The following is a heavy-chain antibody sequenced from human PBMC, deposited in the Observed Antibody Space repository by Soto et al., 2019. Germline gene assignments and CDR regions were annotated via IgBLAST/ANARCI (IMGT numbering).Heavy chain of an antibody. CDR3: ARGTGSSWNHYGSDAFDI. D-gene: IGHD6-13*01. V-gene: IGHV3-74*01. J-gene: IGHJ3*02. Sequence: SGGSLRLSCAASGFTFSSYWMHWVRQAPGKGLLWVSRINSDGSSTSYADSVKGRFTISRDNAKNTLYLQMNSLRAEDTAVYYCARGTGSSWNHYGSDAFDIWGQGTMVTVSS. CDR1: GFTFSSYW. CDR2: INSDGSST.